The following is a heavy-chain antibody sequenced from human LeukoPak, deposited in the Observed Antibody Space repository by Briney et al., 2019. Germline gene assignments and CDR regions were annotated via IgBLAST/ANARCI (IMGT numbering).Heavy chain of an antibody. V-gene: IGHV1-69*13. CDR2: IIPIFGTA. Sequence: GASVKVSCKASGGTFSSYAISWVRQAPGQGLEWMGGIIPIFGTANYAQKFQGRVTITADESTSTAYMELSSLRSEDTAVYYCAREGYSSGWYRAFDIWGQGTMVIVSS. J-gene: IGHJ3*02. D-gene: IGHD6-19*01. CDR1: GGTFSSYA. CDR3: AREGYSSGWYRAFDI.